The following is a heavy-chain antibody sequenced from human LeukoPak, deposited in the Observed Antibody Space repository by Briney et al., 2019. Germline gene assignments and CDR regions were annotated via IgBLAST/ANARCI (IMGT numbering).Heavy chain of an antibody. V-gene: IGHV3-23*01. Sequence: PRGSLRLSCAASGFTFSGYAMSWVRQAPGKGLEWVSAISGTGGSTYYADSVKGRFTISRDNSKNTLYLQMNSLRAEDTAVYYCAMGHDYGAYVRNYWSQRALVTVSS. CDR3: AMGHDYGAYVRNY. D-gene: IGHD4-17*01. J-gene: IGHJ4*02. CDR2: ISGTGGST. CDR1: GFTFSGYA.